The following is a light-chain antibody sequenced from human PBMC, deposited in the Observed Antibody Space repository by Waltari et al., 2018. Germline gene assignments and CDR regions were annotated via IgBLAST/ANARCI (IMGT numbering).Light chain of an antibody. CDR1: QGIRSY. J-gene: IGKJ2*03. CDR2: YAN. Sequence: DIQMSQSPSPLSASAGDRVTITCRASQGIRSYLNWYQQKPGKAPKLLIYYANSLTSGVPSRFSASGSGTEFILTISGLQPEDSATYYCQQGNTYPYSFGQGTKVEIK. CDR3: QQGNTYPYS. V-gene: IGKV1-17*01.